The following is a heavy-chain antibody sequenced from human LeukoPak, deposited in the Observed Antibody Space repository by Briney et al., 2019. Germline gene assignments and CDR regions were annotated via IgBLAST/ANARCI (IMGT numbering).Heavy chain of an antibody. CDR2: ISWDSGSI. CDR1: GFTFDDYA. Sequence: GRSLRLSCAASGFTFDDYAMHSVRQAPGEGLEWVSGISWDSGSIGYADSVKGRFTTSRDNAKNSLYLQMNSLRAEDMALYYCAKDISSGWYLYAFDIWGQGTMVTVSS. V-gene: IGHV3-9*03. D-gene: IGHD6-19*01. J-gene: IGHJ3*02. CDR3: AKDISSGWYLYAFDI.